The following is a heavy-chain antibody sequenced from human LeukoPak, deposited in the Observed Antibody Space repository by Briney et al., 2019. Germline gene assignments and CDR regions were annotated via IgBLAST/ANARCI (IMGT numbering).Heavy chain of an antibody. D-gene: IGHD2-2*01. Sequence: ASVKVSCKASGGTFSSYAISWVRQAPGQGLEWMGGIIPIFGTANYAQKFQGRVTITADESTSTAYMELSSLRSEDTAVYYCARDGYCSSTSCRGGGYYYYGMDVGGQGTTVTVSS. J-gene: IGHJ6*02. CDR1: GGTFSSYA. V-gene: IGHV1-69*13. CDR2: IIPIFGTA. CDR3: ARDGYCSSTSCRGGGYYYYGMDV.